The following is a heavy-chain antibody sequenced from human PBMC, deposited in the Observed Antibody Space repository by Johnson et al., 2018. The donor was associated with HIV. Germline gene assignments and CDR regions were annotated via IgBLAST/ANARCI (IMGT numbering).Heavy chain of an antibody. Sequence: VQLVESGGGLVKPGGSLTASCAASGMAFSDLWMNWVRQAPGKGLEWVGRIRSKTAGGTIEYAAPVKGRFTISRDDSKDTLYLQMNSLKIEDTAVYYCATDHPTAPLFIMNAFDIWGQGTMVTVSS. V-gene: IGHV3-15*01. CDR3: ATDHPTAPLFIMNAFDI. D-gene: IGHD3-16*01. J-gene: IGHJ3*02. CDR2: IRSKTAGGTI. CDR1: GMAFSDLW.